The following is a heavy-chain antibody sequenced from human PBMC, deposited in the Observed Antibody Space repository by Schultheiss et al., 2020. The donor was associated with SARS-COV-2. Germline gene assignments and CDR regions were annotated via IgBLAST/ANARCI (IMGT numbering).Heavy chain of an antibody. V-gene: IGHV3-30*18. Sequence: GGSLRLSCAASGFTFSSYGMHWVRQAPGKGLEWVAVISYDGSNKYYADSVKGRFTISRDNSKNTLYLQMNSLRAEDTAVYYCAKDGTWGVGYFDYWGQGTLVTVSS. CDR3: AKDGTWGVGYFDY. CDR2: ISYDGSNK. CDR1: GFTFSSYG. D-gene: IGHD7-27*01. J-gene: IGHJ4*02.